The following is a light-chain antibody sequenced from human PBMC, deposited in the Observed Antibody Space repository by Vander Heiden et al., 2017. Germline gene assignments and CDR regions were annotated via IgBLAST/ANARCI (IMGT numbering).Light chain of an antibody. CDR3: RQALQTPYT. J-gene: IGKJ2*01. V-gene: IGKV2-28*01. Sequence: DIVMTQSPLSLPVTPGEPASISCRSSQSLLHSNGYNYLDWYLQKPGQSPQLLIYLGSNRASPVPDMFSGSGSRTDFTLKISRVEAEDVGVYYSRQALQTPYTFGQGTKMEIK. CDR1: QSLLHSNGYNY. CDR2: LGS.